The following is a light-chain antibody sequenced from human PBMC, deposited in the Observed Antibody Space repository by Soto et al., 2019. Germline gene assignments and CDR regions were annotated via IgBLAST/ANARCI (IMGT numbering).Light chain of an antibody. J-gene: IGKJ1*01. CDR3: QQYNTYPWT. Sequence: DIQMTQSPSTLSASVGDRVTITCRASQSINTWLAWYRQKPGKAPNLRIYKASSLESGVPSRFSGSGSGTEVTLPISSLQPDDFATYYCQQYNTYPWTFGQGTKVEIK. CDR2: KAS. CDR1: QSINTW. V-gene: IGKV1-5*03.